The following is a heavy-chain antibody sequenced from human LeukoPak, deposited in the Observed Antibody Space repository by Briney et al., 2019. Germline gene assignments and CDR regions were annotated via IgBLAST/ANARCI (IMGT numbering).Heavy chain of an antibody. CDR1: GYSISSGYY. CDR2: IYHSGST. V-gene: IGHV4-38-2*02. Sequence: PSETLSLTCTVSGYSISSGYYWGWIRQPPGKGLEWIGSIYHSGSTYYNPSLKSRVTISVDTSKNQFSLKLSSVTAADTAVYYCARVVKERGRSYLGAFDYWGQGTLVTVSS. D-gene: IGHD1-26*01. J-gene: IGHJ4*02. CDR3: ARVVKERGRSYLGAFDY.